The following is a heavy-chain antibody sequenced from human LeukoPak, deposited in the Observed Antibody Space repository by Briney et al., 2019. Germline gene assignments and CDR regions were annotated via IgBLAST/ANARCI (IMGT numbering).Heavy chain of an antibody. Sequence: GGSLRLSCAASGFTFGSFWRNWAGRAPGKGLEWVASINHNGNVNYYVDSVKGRFTISRDNAKNSLYLQMSNLRAEDTAVYFCARGGGLDVWGQGATVTVSS. D-gene: IGHD3-16*01. V-gene: IGHV3-7*03. CDR1: GFTFGSFW. CDR2: INHNGNVN. J-gene: IGHJ6*02. CDR3: ARGGGLDV.